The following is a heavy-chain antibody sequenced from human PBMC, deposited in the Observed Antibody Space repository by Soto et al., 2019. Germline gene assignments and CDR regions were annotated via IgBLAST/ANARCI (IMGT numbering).Heavy chain of an antibody. Sequence: SETLSLTCTVSGGSISSGYHWAWIRQPPGMRLEWVASIFHTGTTYYNPSLTSRVTISVDTSKNQFSLELTSVTAADSAVYYCARDTNYYDSSGNGYYFDYWGQGTLVTVSS. D-gene: IGHD3-22*01. CDR2: IFHTGTT. J-gene: IGHJ4*02. CDR1: GGSISSGYH. V-gene: IGHV4-38-2*02. CDR3: ARDTNYYDSSGNGYYFDY.